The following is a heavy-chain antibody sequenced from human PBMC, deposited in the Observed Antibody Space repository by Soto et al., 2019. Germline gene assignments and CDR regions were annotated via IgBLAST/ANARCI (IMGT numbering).Heavy chain of an antibody. CDR2: IYYSGST. CDR1: GGSISSYY. Sequence: PSETLSLTCTVSGGSISSYYWSWIRQPPGKGLEWIGYIYYSGSTNYNPSLKSRVTISVDTSKNQFSLKLSSVTAADTAVYYCSRHLHYYDSSGYDAFDIWGQGTMVTVSS. J-gene: IGHJ3*02. V-gene: IGHV4-59*08. D-gene: IGHD3-22*01. CDR3: SRHLHYYDSSGYDAFDI.